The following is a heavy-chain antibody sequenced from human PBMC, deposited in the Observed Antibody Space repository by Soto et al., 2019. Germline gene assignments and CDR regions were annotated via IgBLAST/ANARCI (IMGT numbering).Heavy chain of an antibody. CDR3: AREPYDYGDYVSSGMDV. CDR2: ISSSSSYI. D-gene: IGHD4-17*01. CDR1: GFTFSSYS. Sequence: PGGSLRLSCAASGFTFSSYSMNWVRQAPGKGLEWVSSISSSSSYIYYADSVKGRFTISRDNAKNSLYLQMNSPRAEDTAVYYCAREPYDYGDYVSSGMDVWGQGTTVTVSS. V-gene: IGHV3-21*01. J-gene: IGHJ6*02.